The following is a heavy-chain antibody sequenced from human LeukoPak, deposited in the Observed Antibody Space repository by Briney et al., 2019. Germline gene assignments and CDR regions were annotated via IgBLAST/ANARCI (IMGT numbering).Heavy chain of an antibody. J-gene: IGHJ4*02. Sequence: GGSLRLSCAASGFTFTTYSMNWVRQAPGKGLEWVSPISSSSTYIYYADSVKGRFTISGDNAKNSLYLQMNSLRAEDTAVYYCAKGYCRSTSCRFDYWGQGTLVTVSS. CDR3: AKGYCRSTSCRFDY. V-gene: IGHV3-21*01. D-gene: IGHD2-2*01. CDR2: ISSSSTYI. CDR1: GFTFTTYS.